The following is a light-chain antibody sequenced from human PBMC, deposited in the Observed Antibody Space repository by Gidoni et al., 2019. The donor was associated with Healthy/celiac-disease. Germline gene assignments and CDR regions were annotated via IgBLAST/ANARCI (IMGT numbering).Light chain of an antibody. CDR2: AAS. CDR1: QSISSY. CDR3: QQSYSTRA. V-gene: IGKV1-39*01. J-gene: IGKJ4*02. Sequence: DIQMTQSPSSLSASVGDRVTITCRASQSISSYLNWYQQKPAKAPKLLIYAASSLQSGVPSRFSGSGSGTDFTITISSLQHEDVETYYWQQSYSTRAFGGGTKVEIK.